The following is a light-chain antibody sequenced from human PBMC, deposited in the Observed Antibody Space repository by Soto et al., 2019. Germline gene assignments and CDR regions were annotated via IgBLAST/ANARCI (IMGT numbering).Light chain of an antibody. J-gene: IGKJ5*01. CDR1: QSVSRN. CDR3: QQYNNWPIT. Sequence: EIVMTQSPATLSVSPGERATLSCRASQSVSRNLAWYQQKNGQAPRILMYDASTRDTGTPARFSGSGTGTKFTLSISRLQPEDFEVYSCQQYNNWPITFGQGTRLEIK. CDR2: DAS. V-gene: IGKV3D-15*01.